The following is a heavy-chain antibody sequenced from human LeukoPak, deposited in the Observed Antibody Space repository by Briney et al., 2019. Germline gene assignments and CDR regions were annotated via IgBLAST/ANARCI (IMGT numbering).Heavy chain of an antibody. J-gene: IGHJ5*02. CDR3: ARDLGQYYDTSDNWFDP. CDR2: INGSGDRT. V-gene: IGHV3-23*01. CDR1: GFTFSSYA. D-gene: IGHD3-22*01. Sequence: GGSLRLSCAASGFTFSSYAMSWVRQAPGKGLEWVSDINGSGDRTYYADSVKGRFTISRDNAKNTLNLQMNSLRAEDTAVYYCARDLGQYYDTSDNWFDPWGQGTLVTVSS.